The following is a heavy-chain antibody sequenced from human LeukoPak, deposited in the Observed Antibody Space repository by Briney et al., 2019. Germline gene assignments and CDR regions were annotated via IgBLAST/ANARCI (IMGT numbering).Heavy chain of an antibody. V-gene: IGHV4-59*01. D-gene: IGHD6-6*01. CDR2: IYYSGST. CDR3: ARDGGIAARSLDY. Sequence: SETLSLTCTVYGGSISSYYWSWIRQPPGKGLEWIGYIYYSGSTNYNPSLKSRVTISVDTSKNQFSLKLSSVTAADTAVYYCARDGGIAARSLDYWGQGTLVTVSS. J-gene: IGHJ4*02. CDR1: GGSISSYY.